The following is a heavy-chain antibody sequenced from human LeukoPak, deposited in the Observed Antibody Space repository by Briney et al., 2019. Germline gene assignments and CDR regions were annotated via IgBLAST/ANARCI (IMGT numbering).Heavy chain of an antibody. D-gene: IGHD5-18*01. J-gene: IGHJ5*02. CDR3: ARMWIQLPRWFDP. CDR1: GGSISSSSYY. V-gene: IGHV4-39*07. CDR2: IYYSGST. Sequence: SETLSLTCTVSGGSISSSSYYWGWIRQPPGKGLEWIGSIYYSGSTYYNPSLKSRVTISVDTSKNQFSLKLSSVTAADTAVYYCARMWIQLPRWFDPWGQGTLVTVSS.